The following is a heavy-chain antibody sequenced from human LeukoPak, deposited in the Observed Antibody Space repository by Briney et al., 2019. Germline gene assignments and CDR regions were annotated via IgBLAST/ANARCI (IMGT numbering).Heavy chain of an antibody. CDR3: ARELDYYDSSGRLDY. V-gene: IGHV3-7*01. Sequence: PGGSLRLSCAAPGFSFSSNWMGWVRQAPGKGLEWVAHIKRDGSQKYYLDSVKGRFTISRDNAKNSLYLQMNSLRAEDTAVYYCARELDYYDSSGRLDYWGQGTLVTVSS. CDR2: IKRDGSQK. CDR1: GFSFSSNW. J-gene: IGHJ4*02. D-gene: IGHD3-22*01.